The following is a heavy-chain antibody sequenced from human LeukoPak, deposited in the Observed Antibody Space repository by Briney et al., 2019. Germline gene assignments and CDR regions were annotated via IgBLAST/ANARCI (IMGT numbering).Heavy chain of an antibody. V-gene: IGHV3-48*02. D-gene: IGHD2-15*01. Sequence: GGSLRLSCAASGFTFSSYSMNWVRQAPGKGLEWVSYISSSSSTIYYADSVKGRFTISRDNAKNSLYLQMNSLRDGDTAVYYCARVMSLLWIDYWGQGTLVTVSS. CDR2: ISSSSSTI. CDR1: GFTFSSYS. CDR3: ARVMSLLWIDY. J-gene: IGHJ4*02.